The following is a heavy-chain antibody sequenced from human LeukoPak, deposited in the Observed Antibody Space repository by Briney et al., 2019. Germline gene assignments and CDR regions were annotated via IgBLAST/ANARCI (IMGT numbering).Heavy chain of an antibody. V-gene: IGHV4-34*01. Sequence: PSETLSLTCAVYGGSFSGYYWSWTRQPPGKGLEWIGEINHSGSTNYNPSLKSRVTISVDTSKNQFSLKLSSVTAADTAVYYCARGRLSTYLQYFQHWGQGTLVTVSS. CDR2: INHSGST. CDR3: ARGRLSTYLQYFQH. D-gene: IGHD4/OR15-4a*01. CDR1: GGSFSGYY. J-gene: IGHJ1*01.